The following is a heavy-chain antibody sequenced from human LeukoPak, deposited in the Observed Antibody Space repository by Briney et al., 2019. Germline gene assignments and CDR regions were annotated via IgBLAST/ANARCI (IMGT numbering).Heavy chain of an antibody. V-gene: IGHV3-23*01. Sequence: PTGGSLRLSCAASGFTFSSYAMSWVRQAPGKGLEWVSAISGSGGSTYYADSVKGRFTISRDNSKNTLYLQMNGLRAEDTAVYYCAKARGAMATWAIDYWGQGTLVTVSS. CDR2: ISGSGGST. CDR3: AKARGAMATWAIDY. J-gene: IGHJ4*02. D-gene: IGHD5-18*01. CDR1: GFTFSSYA.